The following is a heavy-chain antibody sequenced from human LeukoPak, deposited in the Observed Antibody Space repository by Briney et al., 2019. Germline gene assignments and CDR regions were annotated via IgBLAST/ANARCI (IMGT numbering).Heavy chain of an antibody. CDR1: GFTFNRCW. D-gene: IGHD4-17*01. CDR2: IWYDGSNK. J-gene: IGHJ4*02. Sequence: GGSLRLSCVVSGFTFNRCWMNWVRQAPGKGLEWVAVIWYDGSNKYYADSVKGRFTISRDNSKNTLYLQMNSLRAEDTAVYYCARGPDYGDYVIDYWGQGTLVTVSS. CDR3: ARGPDYGDYVIDY. V-gene: IGHV3-33*07.